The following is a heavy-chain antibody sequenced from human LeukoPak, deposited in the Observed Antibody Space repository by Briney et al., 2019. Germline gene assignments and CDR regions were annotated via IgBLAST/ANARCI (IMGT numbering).Heavy chain of an antibody. CDR2: INPNSGGT. Sequence: ASVKVSCKASGYTFTGYYMHWVRQAPGQGLEWMGWINPNSGGTNYAQKFQGRVTMTRDTSISTAYMELSRLSSDDTAVYYCATLNYYDSSGTGLDPCGQGTLVTVSS. CDR1: GYTFTGYY. V-gene: IGHV1-2*02. J-gene: IGHJ5*02. D-gene: IGHD3-22*01. CDR3: ATLNYYDSSGTGLDP.